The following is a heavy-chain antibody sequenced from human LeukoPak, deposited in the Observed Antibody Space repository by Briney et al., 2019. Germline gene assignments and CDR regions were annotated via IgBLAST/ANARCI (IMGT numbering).Heavy chain of an antibody. D-gene: IGHD1-14*01. CDR2: TYYRSKWDK. CDR1: GDSVSSSTDA. V-gene: IGHV6-1*01. Sequence: SQTLSLTCAISGDSVSSSTDAWDWIRQSPSRGLEWLGRTYYRSKWDKDYALSVDSRITIDPDTSKNQLSLQLNSVPPEDTAVYYSARGANRVFDYWGQGTLVTVSS. CDR3: ARGANRVFDY. J-gene: IGHJ4*02.